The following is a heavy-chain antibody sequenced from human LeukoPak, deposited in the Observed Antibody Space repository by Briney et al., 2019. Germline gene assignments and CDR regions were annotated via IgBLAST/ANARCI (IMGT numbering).Heavy chain of an antibody. D-gene: IGHD3-3*01. CDR1: GFTFSSYG. J-gene: IGHJ4*02. CDR2: IRYDGSNK. V-gene: IGHV3-30*02. Sequence: QPGGSLRLSCAASGFTFSSYGMHWVRQAPGKGLEWVAFIRYDGSNKYYADSVKGRFTISRDNSKSTLYLQMNSLRAEDTAVYYCAKEEGLGITIFGVVTPFDYWGQGTLVTVSS. CDR3: AKEEGLGITIFGVVTPFDY.